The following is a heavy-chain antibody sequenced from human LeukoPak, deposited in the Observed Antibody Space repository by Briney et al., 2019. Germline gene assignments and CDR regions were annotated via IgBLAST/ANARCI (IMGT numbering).Heavy chain of an antibody. D-gene: IGHD1-14*01. CDR3: AKVSGGGLYYDGMDV. CDR2: INNNGRDT. Sequence: GGSLRLSCAASGFTFSGDAMSWVRQGPGKGLEWVSTINNNGRDTFYADSVKGRFTISRDNSKNTLYLQMNSLRAEDTAVYYCAKVSGGGLYYDGMDVWGQGTTVTVSS. J-gene: IGHJ6*02. V-gene: IGHV3-23*01. CDR1: GFTFSGDA.